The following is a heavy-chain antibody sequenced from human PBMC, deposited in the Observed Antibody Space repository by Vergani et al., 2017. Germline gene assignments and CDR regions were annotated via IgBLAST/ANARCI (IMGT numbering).Heavy chain of an antibody. CDR2: ISGSGGST. D-gene: IGHD3-22*01. J-gene: IGHJ4*02. CDR3: AKQMGSGYYYVSKAAITY. CDR1: GFTFSCYA. V-gene: IGHV3-23*01. Sequence: EVQLLESGGGLVQPGGSLRLSCAASGFTFSCYAMSWVRQAPGKGLEWVSAISGSGGSTYYADSVKGRFTISRDNSKNTLYLQMNSLRAEDTAVYYCAKQMGSGYYYVSKAAITYWGQGTLVTVSS.